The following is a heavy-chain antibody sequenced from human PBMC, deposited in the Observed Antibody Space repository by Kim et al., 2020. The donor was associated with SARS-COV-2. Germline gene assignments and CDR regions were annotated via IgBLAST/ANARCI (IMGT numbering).Heavy chain of an antibody. V-gene: IGHV1-69*13. D-gene: IGHD1-26*01. CDR3: ARTNAATQGPHYYYYGMDV. CDR1: GGTFSSYA. CDR2: IIPIFGTA. Sequence: SVKVSCKASGGTFSSYAISWVRQAPGQGLEWMGGIIPIFGTANYAQKFQGRVTITADESTSTAYMELSSLRSEDTAVYYCARTNAATQGPHYYYYGMDVWGQGTTVTVSS. J-gene: IGHJ6*02.